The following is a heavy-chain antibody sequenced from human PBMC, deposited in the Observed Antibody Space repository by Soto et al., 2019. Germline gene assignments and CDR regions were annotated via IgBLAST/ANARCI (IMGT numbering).Heavy chain of an antibody. D-gene: IGHD3-3*02. CDR3: ARLRTFYSPFED. CDR2: IIPIFGTT. J-gene: IGHJ4*02. CDR1: GGTFSNYA. Sequence: QVQLVQSGAEVKRPGSSMKGSCKASGGTFSNYAISWVRQAPGQGLEWVGGIIPIFGTTNYAQKFQGRVTLTADESTTTAYMELSSLRSGDTAVYFCARLRTFYSPFEDWGQGTLVTVSS. V-gene: IGHV1-69*01.